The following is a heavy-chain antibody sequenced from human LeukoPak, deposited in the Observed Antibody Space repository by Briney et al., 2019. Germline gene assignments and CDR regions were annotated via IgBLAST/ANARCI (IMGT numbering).Heavy chain of an antibody. CDR3: AKSGSQRRTYYYYMDV. J-gene: IGHJ6*03. D-gene: IGHD3-10*01. CDR2: ISYDGSNK. V-gene: IGHV3-30*18. Sequence: GGSARLSCAASGFTFSSYGMHWVRQAPGQGLEWVAVISYDGSNKYYADSVKGRFTITRDNSKNTLYLQMNSLRAEDTAVYYCAKSGSQRRTYYYYMDVWGKGTTVTVSS. CDR1: GFTFSSYG.